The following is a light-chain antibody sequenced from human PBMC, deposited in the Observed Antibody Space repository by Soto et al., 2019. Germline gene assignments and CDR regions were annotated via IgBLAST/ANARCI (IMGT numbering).Light chain of an antibody. CDR1: QSVRSN. CDR2: GAS. CDR3: QQRSNWPIT. V-gene: IGKV3-15*01. J-gene: IGKJ5*01. Sequence: EIVMTQSPATLSVSPGESATLSCRASQSVRSNLAWYQQKPGQAPRLLIYGASTRATGIPARFSGSGSGTEYTLTISGLQSEDFAVYYCQQRSNWPITFGQGTRLEIK.